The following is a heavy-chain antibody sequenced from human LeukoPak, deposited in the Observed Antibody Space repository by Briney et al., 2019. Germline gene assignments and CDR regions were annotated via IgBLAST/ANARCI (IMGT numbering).Heavy chain of an antibody. CDR1: GFTFSSYG. Sequence: GGSLRLSCAASGFTFSSYGMHWVRQAPGKGLEWVAFIRYDGSNKYYADSVKGRFTISRDNSKNTLYLQMNSLRAEDTAVYYCAKDPYSSGWGPDYWGQGTLVTVSS. J-gene: IGHJ4*02. V-gene: IGHV3-30*02. D-gene: IGHD6-19*01. CDR2: IRYDGSNK. CDR3: AKDPYSSGWGPDY.